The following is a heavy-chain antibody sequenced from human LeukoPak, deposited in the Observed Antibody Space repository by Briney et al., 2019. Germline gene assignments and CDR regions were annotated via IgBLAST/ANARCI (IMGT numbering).Heavy chain of an antibody. Sequence: SETLSLTCTVSGGSIRSYYWSWIRQPPGKGLEWMGYIFYSGSTNYNPSLQSRVTISVDTSKNQFSLKLSSVTAADTAVYYCARRDPNYDLAWFDPWGQGTLVTVSS. CDR1: GGSIRSYY. J-gene: IGHJ5*02. CDR3: ARRDPNYDLAWFDP. V-gene: IGHV4-59*08. CDR2: IFYSGST. D-gene: IGHD3-3*01.